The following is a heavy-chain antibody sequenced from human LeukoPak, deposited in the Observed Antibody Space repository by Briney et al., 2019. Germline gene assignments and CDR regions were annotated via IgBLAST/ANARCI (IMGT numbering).Heavy chain of an antibody. CDR2: INPNSGGT. CDR1: GYTFTGYY. CDR3: ASVYDSGSPSLGYFDY. J-gene: IGHJ4*02. D-gene: IGHD3-10*01. Sequence: ASVKVSCKASGYTFTGYYMHWVRQAPGQGLEWMGWINPNSGGTNYAQKFQGRVTMTRDTSISTAYMELSRLRSDDTAVYYCASVYDSGSPSLGYFDYWGQGTLVTVSS. V-gene: IGHV1-2*02.